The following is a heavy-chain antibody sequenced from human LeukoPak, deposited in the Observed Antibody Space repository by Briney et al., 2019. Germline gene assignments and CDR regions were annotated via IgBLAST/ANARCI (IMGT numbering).Heavy chain of an antibody. D-gene: IGHD2-15*01. V-gene: IGHV5-51*01. Sequence: GESLKISRKGSGYSFTSHWIGWVRQMPGKGLEWLVIIYPGDSGTRYSPSFQGQVTISADKSISTAYLQWSSLKASDTAMYYCARRYCSGSTCYYFDSWGQGTLVTVSS. CDR3: ARRYCSGSTCYYFDS. CDR1: GYSFTSHW. J-gene: IGHJ4*02. CDR2: IYPGDSGT.